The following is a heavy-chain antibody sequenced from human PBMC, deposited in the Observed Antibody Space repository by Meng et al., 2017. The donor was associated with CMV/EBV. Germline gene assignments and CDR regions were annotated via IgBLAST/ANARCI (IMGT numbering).Heavy chain of an antibody. CDR1: GFTFSSYA. CDR2: ISYDGSNK. D-gene: IGHD3-22*01. Sequence: LSLTCAASGFTFSSYAMHWVRQAPGKGLEWVAVISYDGSNKYYADSVKGRFTISRDNSKNTLYLQMNSLRAEDTAVYYCARETYYYDSSGYYCLDYWGQGTLVTVSS. J-gene: IGHJ4*02. V-gene: IGHV3-30-3*01. CDR3: ARETYYYDSSGYYCLDY.